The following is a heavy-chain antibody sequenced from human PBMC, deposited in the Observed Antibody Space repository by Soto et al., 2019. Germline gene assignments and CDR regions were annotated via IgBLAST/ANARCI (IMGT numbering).Heavy chain of an antibody. CDR1: GFTFSSYG. CDR2: ISYDGSNK. Sequence: GGSLRLSCAASGFTFSSYGMHWVRQAPGKGLEWVAVISYDGSNKYYADSVKGRFTISRDNSKNTLYLQMNSLRAEDTAVYYCAKDGDYGDYVYYFDYWGQGTLVTVSS. D-gene: IGHD4-17*01. CDR3: AKDGDYGDYVYYFDY. V-gene: IGHV3-30*18. J-gene: IGHJ4*02.